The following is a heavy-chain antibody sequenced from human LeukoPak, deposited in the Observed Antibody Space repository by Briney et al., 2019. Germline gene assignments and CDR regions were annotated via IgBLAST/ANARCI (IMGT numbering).Heavy chain of an antibody. J-gene: IGHJ6*04. D-gene: IGHD3-10*01. CDR2: IYSSGST. CDR1: GGSINSFY. V-gene: IGHV4-59*01. CDR3: ARLARLTLIRGVTGFHFLDV. Sequence: PSETLSLTCTVSGGSINSFYWSWIRQPPGGGLEWIWYIYSSGSTNYKPSLKSRVTMSVDASKNQFSLWLSSVTAADTAVYYCARLARLTLIRGVTGFHFLDVGGRGTKVTVSS.